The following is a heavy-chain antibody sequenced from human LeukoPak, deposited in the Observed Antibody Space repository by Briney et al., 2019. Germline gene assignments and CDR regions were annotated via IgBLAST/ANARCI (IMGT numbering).Heavy chain of an antibody. J-gene: IGHJ3*02. Sequence: ASVKVSCKASGYTFTSYDINWVRQATGQGLEWMGWMNPNSGNTGYAQKFQGRVTMTRNTSISTAYMELSSLRSEDTAVYYCAYSSGWLDAFDIWSQGTMVTVSS. CDR2: MNPNSGNT. CDR3: AYSSGWLDAFDI. D-gene: IGHD6-19*01. V-gene: IGHV1-8*01. CDR1: GYTFTSYD.